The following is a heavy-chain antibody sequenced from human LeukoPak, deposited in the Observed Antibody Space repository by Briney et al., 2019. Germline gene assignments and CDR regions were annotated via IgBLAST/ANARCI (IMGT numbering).Heavy chain of an antibody. CDR2: ISYDGSNK. V-gene: IGHV3-30*04. CDR1: GFTFSSYA. CDR3: AKDPRGRWLQLGYFQH. Sequence: GGSLRLSCAASGFTFSSYAMHWVRQAPGKGLEWVAVISYDGSNKYYADSVKGRFTISRDNSKNTLYLQMNSLRAEDTAVYYCAKDPRGRWLQLGYFQHWGQGTLVTVSS. J-gene: IGHJ1*01. D-gene: IGHD5-24*01.